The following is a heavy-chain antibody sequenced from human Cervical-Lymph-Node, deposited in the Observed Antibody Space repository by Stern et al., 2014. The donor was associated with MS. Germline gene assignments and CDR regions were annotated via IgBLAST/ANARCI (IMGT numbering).Heavy chain of an antibody. CDR3: ARDPPSSIVGATTLILYY. V-gene: IGHV1-69*09. CDR2: IIPILGIA. CDR1: GGTFSSYT. D-gene: IGHD1-26*01. Sequence: QVQLVQSGAEVKKPGSSVKVSCKASGGTFSSYTISWVRQAPGQGLEWMGRIIPILGIANYAQKFQGRVTITADKSTSTAYMELSSLRSEDTAVYYCARDPPSSIVGATTLILYYWGQGTLVTVSS. J-gene: IGHJ4*02.